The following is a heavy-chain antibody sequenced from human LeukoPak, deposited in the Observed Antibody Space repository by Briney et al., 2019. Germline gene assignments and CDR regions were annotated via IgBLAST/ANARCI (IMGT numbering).Heavy chain of an antibody. Sequence: GGSLRLSCAASGFTFSSYAMSWVRQAPGKGLEWVSAISGSGGSTYYADSVKGRFTISRDNSKNTLYLQMNSLRAEDTAVYYCAKDEDIVVVPAAEYFQHWGQGTLVIVSS. V-gene: IGHV3-23*01. J-gene: IGHJ1*01. D-gene: IGHD2-2*01. CDR2: ISGSGGST. CDR3: AKDEDIVVVPAAEYFQH. CDR1: GFTFSSYA.